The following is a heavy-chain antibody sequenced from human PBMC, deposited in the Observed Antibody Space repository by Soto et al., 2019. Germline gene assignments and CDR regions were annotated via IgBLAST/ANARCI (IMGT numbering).Heavy chain of an antibody. D-gene: IGHD2-2*02. Sequence: EVQLVECGGGLVKPGGSLRLSCAASGFTFSSYSMNWVRQAPGKGLEWVSSISSSSSYIYYADSVKGRFTISRDNAKNSLYLQMNSLRAEDTAVYYCARDLQDIVVVPAAIGEHYYYGMDVWGQGTTVTVSS. CDR2: ISSSSSYI. V-gene: IGHV3-21*01. CDR1: GFTFSSYS. J-gene: IGHJ6*02. CDR3: ARDLQDIVVVPAAIGEHYYYGMDV.